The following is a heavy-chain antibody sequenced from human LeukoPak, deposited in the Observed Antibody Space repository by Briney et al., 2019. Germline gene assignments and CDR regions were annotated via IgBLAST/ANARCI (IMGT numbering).Heavy chain of an antibody. CDR3: AREGTIASRGYFDY. CDR1: GDSISSYY. Sequence: SETLPLTCTVSGDSISSYYWSWIRQPAGKGLEWIGRIYTSGSTNYNPSLKSRVTMSVDTSKNQFSLKLSSVTAADTAVYYCAREGTIASRGYFDYWGQGTLVTVSS. J-gene: IGHJ4*02. CDR2: IYTSGST. D-gene: IGHD6-6*01. V-gene: IGHV4-4*07.